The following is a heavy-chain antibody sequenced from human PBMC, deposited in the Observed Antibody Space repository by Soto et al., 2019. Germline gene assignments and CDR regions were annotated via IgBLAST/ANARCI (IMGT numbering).Heavy chain of an antibody. Sequence: GGSLRLSCAASGFTFSSYGMHWVRQAPGKGLEWVAVISYDGSNKYYADSVKGRFTISRDNSKNTLYLQMNSLRAEDTAVYYCAGTIRGSSYGLLDYWGLGTLVTASS. CDR3: AGTIRGSSYGLLDY. CDR1: GFTFSSYG. CDR2: ISYDGSNK. D-gene: IGHD5-18*01. V-gene: IGHV3-30*03. J-gene: IGHJ4*02.